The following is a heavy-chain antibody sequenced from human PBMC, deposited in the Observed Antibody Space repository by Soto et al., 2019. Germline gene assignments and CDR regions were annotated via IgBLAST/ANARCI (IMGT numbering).Heavy chain of an antibody. V-gene: IGHV3-30*18. CDR2: ISYDGSNK. D-gene: IGHD3-10*01. Sequence: WGTLRLTCAASGFTFSSYGMHWVRQAPGKGLEWVAVISYDGSNKYYADSVKGRFTISRDNSKNTLYLQMNSLRAEDTAVYYCAKDIAGVRNYYYGMDVWGQGTKVT. J-gene: IGHJ6*02. CDR1: GFTFSSYG. CDR3: AKDIAGVRNYYYGMDV.